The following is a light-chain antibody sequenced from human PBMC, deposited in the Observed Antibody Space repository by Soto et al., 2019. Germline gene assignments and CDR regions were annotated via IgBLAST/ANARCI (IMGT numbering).Light chain of an antibody. CDR3: QSYDNSLSGSWV. Sequence: QSVLTQPPSASGTPGQRVTISCSGGSFNIGNNYVYWYQQLPGTAPKLLIYRNDQRPSGVPDRFSGSKSATSASLAISGLRSEDEAHYYCQSYDNSLSGSWVFGGGTKLTVL. CDR1: SFNIGNNY. CDR2: RND. J-gene: IGLJ3*02. V-gene: IGLV1-47*01.